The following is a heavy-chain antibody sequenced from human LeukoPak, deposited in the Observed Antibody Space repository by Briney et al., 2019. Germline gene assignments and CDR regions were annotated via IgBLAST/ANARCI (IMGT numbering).Heavy chain of an antibody. D-gene: IGHD2-2*01. CDR2: IYYSGST. J-gene: IGHJ6*03. CDR3: LSSTSSYYYYYYMDV. V-gene: IGHV4-59*05. Sequence: GSLRLSCAASGFTFSDYYMSWIRQPPGKGLEWIGSIYYSGSTYYNPSLKSRVTISVDTSKNQFSLKLSSVTAADTAVYYCLSSTSSYYYYYYMDVWGKGTTVTVSS. CDR1: GFTFSDYY.